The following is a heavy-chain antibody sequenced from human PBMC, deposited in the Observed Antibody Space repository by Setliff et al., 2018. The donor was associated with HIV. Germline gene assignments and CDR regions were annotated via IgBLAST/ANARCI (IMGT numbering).Heavy chain of an antibody. Sequence: GGSLRLSCKASGFTFSSYAMSWVRQAPGKGLEWISVASGSDFSTHYADSMKGRFTISRDNSENTLYLKMNSLRGDDTAVYYCAKDRDTTGWYVTTQFDYWGQGTLVTVSS. D-gene: IGHD6-19*01. CDR2: ASGSDFST. V-gene: IGHV3-23*01. CDR1: GFTFSSYA. CDR3: AKDRDTTGWYVTTQFDY. J-gene: IGHJ4*02.